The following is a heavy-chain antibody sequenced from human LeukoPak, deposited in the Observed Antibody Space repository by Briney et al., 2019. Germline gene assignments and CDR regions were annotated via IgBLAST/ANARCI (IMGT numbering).Heavy chain of an antibody. V-gene: IGHV5-51*01. CDR1: GYGFTSYW. Sequence: PGAALQISCKGSGYGFTSYWIGWVRQIPGKGLEWMGIIYPGDSDTRYSPSFQGQVTISADKSISTAYLHWSSLKASDAAMYYCARRRSRFGEPDCWGQGTLVTVSS. D-gene: IGHD3-10*01. J-gene: IGHJ4*02. CDR3: ARRRSRFGEPDC. CDR2: IYPGDSDT.